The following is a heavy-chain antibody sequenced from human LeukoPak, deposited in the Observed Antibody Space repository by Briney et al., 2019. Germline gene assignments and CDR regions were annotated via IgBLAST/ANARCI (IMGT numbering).Heavy chain of an antibody. J-gene: IGHJ4*02. V-gene: IGHV1-18*01. Sequence: GASVKVCCTASGYTFTSYGISWVRQAAGQGLEWRGWISAYNGNTNYAQKLPGRVTMTTDTSTSTAYMELRSLRSDDTAVYFCACSSYYDSLTGYLTWGQGTLVTVSS. CDR3: ACSSYYDSLTGYLT. CDR2: ISAYNGNT. D-gene: IGHD3-9*01. CDR1: GYTFTSYG.